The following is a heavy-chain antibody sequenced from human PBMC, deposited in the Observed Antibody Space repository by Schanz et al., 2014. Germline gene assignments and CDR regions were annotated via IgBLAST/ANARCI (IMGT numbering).Heavy chain of an antibody. V-gene: IGHV3-23*04. CDR1: GFTFSIYG. CDR3: ARLDSSSWYPRY. J-gene: IGHJ4*02. Sequence: EVQLVESGGGLVQPGGSLRLSCAASGFTFSIYGMSWVRQAPGKGLEWVSGLTEGGGGTYYTDAVKGRFTISRDSSKNTLYLQMNSLRAEDTAVYYCARLDSSSWYPRYWGQGTLVTVSS. D-gene: IGHD6-13*01. CDR2: LTEGGGGT.